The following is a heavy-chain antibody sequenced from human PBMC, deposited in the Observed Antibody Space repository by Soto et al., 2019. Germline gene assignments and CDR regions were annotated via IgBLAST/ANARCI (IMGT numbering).Heavy chain of an antibody. V-gene: IGHV1-69*13. CDR3: ARAIRGLVASYGMDV. CDR1: GGTFSSYA. Sequence: SVKASCKASGGTFSSYAIRWVRQAPGQGLEWMGGIIPIFGTANYAQKFQGRVTITADESTSTAYMELSSLRSEDTAVYYCARAIRGLVASYGMDVWGQGTTVTVSS. J-gene: IGHJ6*02. D-gene: IGHD2-2*01. CDR2: IIPIFGTA.